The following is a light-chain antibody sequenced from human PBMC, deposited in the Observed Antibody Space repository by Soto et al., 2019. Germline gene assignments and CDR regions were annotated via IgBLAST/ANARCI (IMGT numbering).Light chain of an antibody. Sequence: QSALTQPASVSGSPGQSITISCTGTSSDVGRFNFVSWFQQHPGKAPKLLIYEVTKRPSGVSNRFSGSKSGNTASLTISGLQTEDEADYYCSSYTSSSIRVFGGGTKLTVL. J-gene: IGLJ3*02. CDR3: SSYTSSSIRV. CDR2: EVT. V-gene: IGLV2-14*01. CDR1: SSDVGRFNF.